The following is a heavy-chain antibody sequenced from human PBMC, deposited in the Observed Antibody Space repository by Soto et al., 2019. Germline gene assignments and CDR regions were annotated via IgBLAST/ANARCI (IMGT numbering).Heavy chain of an antibody. CDR2: IDDSGGRD. J-gene: IGHJ6*02. V-gene: IGHV3-23*01. D-gene: IGHD2-2*01. CDR1: GFAFSSYA. CDR3: APFPAASYYYSSDV. Sequence: GGSLRLSCAASGFAFSSYALNWVRQAPGKGLEWISGIDDSGGRDFYADFEKGRTTISRNNSNNSLYQEMNNLRAEDTAYYYCAPFPAASYYYSSDVWGQGTTVTVSS.